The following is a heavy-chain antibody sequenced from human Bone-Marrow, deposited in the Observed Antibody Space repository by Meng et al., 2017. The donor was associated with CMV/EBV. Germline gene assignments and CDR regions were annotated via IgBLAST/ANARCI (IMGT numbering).Heavy chain of an antibody. J-gene: IGHJ4*02. CDR1: GYTFTSYA. V-gene: IGHV1-3*01. CDR2: INAGNGNT. D-gene: IGHD2-2*01. CDR3: ATAGLIVPALGF. Sequence: QAQLVQSGTEVQKPGASVKVSCKASGYTFTSYAMHWVRQAPGQRLEWMGWINAGNGNTKYSQKFQGRVTITRDTSASTAYMELSSLRSEDTAVYYCATAGLIVPALGFWGQGTLVTVSS.